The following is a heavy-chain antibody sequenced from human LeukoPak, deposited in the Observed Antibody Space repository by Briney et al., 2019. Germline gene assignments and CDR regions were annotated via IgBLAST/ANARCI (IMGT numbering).Heavy chain of an antibody. CDR3: AKDPYSSSWYPNWFDP. J-gene: IGHJ5*02. CDR2: ISYDGSNK. D-gene: IGHD6-13*01. V-gene: IGHV3-30*18. CDR1: GFTFSSYG. Sequence: GGSLRLSCAASGFTFSSYGMHWVRQAPGKGLEWVAVISYDGSNKYYADSVKGRFTISRDNSKNTLYLQMNSLRAEDTAVYYCAKDPYSSSWYPNWFDPWGQGTLVTVSS.